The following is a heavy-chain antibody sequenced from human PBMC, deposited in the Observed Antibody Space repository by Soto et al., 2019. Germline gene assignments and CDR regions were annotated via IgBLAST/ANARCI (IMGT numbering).Heavy chain of an antibody. CDR2: ISYDGSNK. D-gene: IGHD3-9*01. CDR1: GFTFSSYA. Sequence: QVQLVESGGGVVQPGRSLRLSCAASGFTFSSYAMHWVRQAPGKGLEWVAVISYDGSNKYYADSVKGRFTISRDNSKNTRYLQMNSLRAEDTAVYYCARAIKYYDILTGYFYYYGMDVWGQGTTVTVSS. V-gene: IGHV3-30-3*01. J-gene: IGHJ6*02. CDR3: ARAIKYYDILTGYFYYYGMDV.